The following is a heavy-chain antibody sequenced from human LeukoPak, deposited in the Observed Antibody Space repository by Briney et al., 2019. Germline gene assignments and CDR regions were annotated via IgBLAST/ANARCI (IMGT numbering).Heavy chain of an antibody. Sequence: PSETLSLTCAVYGGSFSGYYWSWIRQPPGKGLEWIGEINHSGSTNYNPSLKSRVTISVDTSKNQFSLKLSSVTAADTAVYYCARARVYGIAVAGTGYYYYGMDVWGQGTTVTVSS. J-gene: IGHJ6*02. CDR3: ARARVYGIAVAGTGYYYYGMDV. D-gene: IGHD6-19*01. CDR2: INHSGST. CDR1: GGSFSGYY. V-gene: IGHV4-34*01.